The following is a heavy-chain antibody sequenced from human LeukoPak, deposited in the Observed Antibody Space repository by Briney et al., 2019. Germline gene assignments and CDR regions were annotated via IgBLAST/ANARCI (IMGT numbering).Heavy chain of an antibody. D-gene: IGHD6-6*01. CDR2: ISYDGSNK. CDR1: GFTFSSYG. V-gene: IGHV3-30*03. CDR3: ARRQGDSSSSFDY. Sequence: GGSLRLSCAASGFTFSSYGMHWVRQAPGKGLEWVAVISYDGSNKYYADSVKGRFTISRDNSKNTLYLQMNSLRAEDTAVYYCARRQGDSSSSFDYWGQGTLVTVSS. J-gene: IGHJ4*02.